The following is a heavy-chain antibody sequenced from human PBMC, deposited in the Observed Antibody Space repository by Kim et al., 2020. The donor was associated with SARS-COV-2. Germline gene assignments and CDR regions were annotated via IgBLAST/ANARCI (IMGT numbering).Heavy chain of an antibody. CDR2: VNPLDATA. D-gene: IGHD2-21*01. CDR1: GYTFTSYY. CDR3: SCCGAFDF. Sequence: ASVKVSCKASGYTFTSYYFHWVRQAPGQGLEWMGTVNPLDATARYSQRFQGLVTLTRDTSTATVYMELSHLSSSAPALFSFSCCGAFDFCGQATTVPFS. J-gene: IGHJ3*01. V-gene: IGHV1-46*01.